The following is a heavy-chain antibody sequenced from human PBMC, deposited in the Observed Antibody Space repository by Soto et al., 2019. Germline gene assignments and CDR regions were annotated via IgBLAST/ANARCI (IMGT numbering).Heavy chain of an antibody. CDR3: ARLMGLMVYAPDY. V-gene: IGHV3-11*04. CDR2: ISQSSTAI. J-gene: IGHJ4*02. D-gene: IGHD2-8*01. CDR1: GFTFSEYY. Sequence: GGSLRLSCAASGFTFSEYYMGWVRQAPGKGLEWVAYISQSSTAIYNADSVRGRVTISVDTSKNQFSLKLSSVTAADTAVYYCARLMGLMVYAPDYWGQGTLVTVSS.